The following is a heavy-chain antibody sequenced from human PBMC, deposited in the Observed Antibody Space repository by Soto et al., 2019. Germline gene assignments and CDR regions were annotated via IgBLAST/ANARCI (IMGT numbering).Heavy chain of an antibody. J-gene: IGHJ3*02. D-gene: IGHD3-22*01. CDR1: GFPFTKAW. V-gene: IGHV3-15*01. CDR3: TTDAFTGIVGI. Sequence: GGPLSLSCAASGFPFTKAWMTWVRQAPGKGLEWVGRIRSKTSSETREYAAPVKGRFTISRDDSKNMLYLEMNSLKIEDTGVYYCTTDAFTGIVGIWGQGTMVTVSS. CDR2: IRSKTSSETR.